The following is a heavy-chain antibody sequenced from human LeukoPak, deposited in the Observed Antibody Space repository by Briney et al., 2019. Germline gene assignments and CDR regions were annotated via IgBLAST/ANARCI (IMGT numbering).Heavy chain of an antibody. J-gene: IGHJ4*02. CDR2: ISWNSGSI. Sequence: PGGSLRLSCTASGCTFDDYAMHWVRQAPGKGLEWVSGISWNSGSIGYADSVKGRFTISRDNAKNSLYLQMNSLRAEDTALYYCAKGGYSYDPYYLYYWGQGTLVTVSS. V-gene: IGHV3-9*01. CDR3: AKGGYSYDPYYLYY. CDR1: GCTFDDYA. D-gene: IGHD5-18*01.